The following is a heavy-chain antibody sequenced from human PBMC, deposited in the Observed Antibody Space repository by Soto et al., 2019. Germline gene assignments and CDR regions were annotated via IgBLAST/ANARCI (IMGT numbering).Heavy chain of an antibody. CDR1: GFTFSSNN. D-gene: IGHD2-2*01. V-gene: IGHV3-48*02. Sequence: EVQLVESGGDLVQPGGSLRLSCAASGFTFSSNNMNWIRQAPGKGLEWLSYITGDSKTKYYADSVKGRFTISRDNAGDSVYLQMNSLRDEDTAVYYCARDSGEGALRYAAFDRWGRGTLVTVSS. CDR2: ITGDSKTK. CDR3: ARDSGEGALRYAAFDR. J-gene: IGHJ3*02.